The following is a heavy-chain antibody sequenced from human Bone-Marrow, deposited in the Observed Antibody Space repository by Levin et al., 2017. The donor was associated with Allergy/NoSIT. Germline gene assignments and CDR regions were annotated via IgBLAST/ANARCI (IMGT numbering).Heavy chain of an antibody. CDR3: ARDVVLTRITIVGATPRTPFFDI. Sequence: PGGSLRLSCAASGFTFSSYWMSWVRQAPGKGLEWVANIKQDGSEKYYVDSVKGRFTISRDNAKNSLYLQMNSLRAEDTAVYYCARDVVLTRITIVGATPRTPFFDIWGQGTMVTVSS. CDR1: GFTFSSYW. V-gene: IGHV3-7*03. D-gene: IGHD3-3*01. CDR2: IKQDGSEK. J-gene: IGHJ3*02.